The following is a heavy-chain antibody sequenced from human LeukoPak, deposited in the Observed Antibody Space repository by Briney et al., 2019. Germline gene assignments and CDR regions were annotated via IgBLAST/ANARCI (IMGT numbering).Heavy chain of an antibody. CDR2: MNPNSGNA. D-gene: IGHD2-21*01. CDR3: ARGQTGDYRFDY. V-gene: IGHV1-8*01. J-gene: IGHJ4*02. CDR1: GYTFTSYD. Sequence: ASVKVSCKASGYTFTSYDINWVRQATGQGLEWMGWMNPNSGNAGYAQKFQGRVTMTRNTSISTAYMELSSLRSEDAAVYYCARGQTGDYRFDYWGQGTLVTVSS.